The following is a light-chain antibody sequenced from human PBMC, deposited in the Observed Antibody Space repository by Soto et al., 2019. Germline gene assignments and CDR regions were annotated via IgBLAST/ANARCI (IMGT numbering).Light chain of an antibody. CDR1: QGISSY. Sequence: IQLTQSPSSLSASVGDRVTITCRASQGISSYLAWYQQKPGRAPKLLIYAASTLQSGVPSRFSGSGSGTDFTLTISRLLPEDFATYYCQQLNSYPLPFGPGTKVDMK. J-gene: IGKJ3*01. V-gene: IGKV1-9*01. CDR3: QQLNSYPLP. CDR2: AAS.